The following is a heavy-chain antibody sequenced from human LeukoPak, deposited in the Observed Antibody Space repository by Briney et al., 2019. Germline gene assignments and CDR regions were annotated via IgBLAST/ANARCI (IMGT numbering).Heavy chain of an antibody. Sequence: GGSLRLSCAASGFTFSSYAMSWVRQAPGKGLEGVSATSGSGGSTYYADSVKGRFTISRDNSKNTLYLQMNSLRAEDTAVYYCVRGILPYYYDSSGYPYYFDYWGQGTLVTVSS. CDR3: VRGILPYYYDSSGYPYYFDY. D-gene: IGHD3-22*01. CDR2: TSGSGGST. V-gene: IGHV3-23*01. J-gene: IGHJ4*02. CDR1: GFTFSSYA.